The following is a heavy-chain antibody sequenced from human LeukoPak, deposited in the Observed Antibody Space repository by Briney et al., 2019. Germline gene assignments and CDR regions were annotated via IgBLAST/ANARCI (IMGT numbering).Heavy chain of an antibody. J-gene: IGHJ5*02. CDR2: LYHRGGT. CDR1: GDSFSSSRDY. CDR3: VRQSEWLLSLGNWFEP. V-gene: IGHV4-39*01. Sequence: PSETLSLTCTVSGDSFSSSRDYWAWIRQPPGKGLEWIGSLYHRGGTYYNPALKSRVATSVDMSTNQFSLKLGSVTAADTAVYYCVRQSEWLLSLGNWFEPWSQGTLVAASS. D-gene: IGHD3-3*01.